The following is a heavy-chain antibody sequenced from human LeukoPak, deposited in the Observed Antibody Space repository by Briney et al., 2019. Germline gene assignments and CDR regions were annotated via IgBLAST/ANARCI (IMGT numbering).Heavy chain of an antibody. Sequence: ASVKVSCKASGYTFTSYYMHWVRQAPGQGLEWMGIINPSGGSTSYAQKFQGRVTMTRDTSTSTVYMELSSLRSEDTAVYYCATHPGDFWSGYSDYYYGMDVWGQGTTVTVSS. CDR2: INPSGGST. CDR1: GYTFTSYY. D-gene: IGHD3-3*01. J-gene: IGHJ6*02. V-gene: IGHV1-46*01. CDR3: ATHPGDFWSGYSDYYYGMDV.